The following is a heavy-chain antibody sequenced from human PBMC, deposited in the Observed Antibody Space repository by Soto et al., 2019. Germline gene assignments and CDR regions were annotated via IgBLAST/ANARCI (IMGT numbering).Heavy chain of an antibody. J-gene: IGHJ5*02. D-gene: IGHD3-3*01. Sequence: QVPLVQSGAEVKKPGASVKVSCKASGYTFTSYGISWVRQAPGQGLEWMGWISAYNGNTNYAQKLQGRVTMNTDTSTSTAYMELRSLRSDDTAVYYCARDRVDGFWSGYQPYNWFDPWGQGTLVTVSS. CDR1: GYTFTSYG. CDR2: ISAYNGNT. CDR3: ARDRVDGFWSGYQPYNWFDP. V-gene: IGHV1-18*01.